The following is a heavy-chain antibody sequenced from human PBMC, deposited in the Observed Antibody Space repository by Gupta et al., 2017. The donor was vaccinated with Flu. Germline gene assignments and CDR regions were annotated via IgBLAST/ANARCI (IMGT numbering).Heavy chain of an antibody. J-gene: IGHJ4*02. CDR1: GSTIEAYA. CDR3: IKDTAPYYDSSGYYPDY. CDR2: ISWDSGTI. V-gene: IGHV3-9*01. Sequence: DVQLVESGAGSVQPGRYLRLSCAATGSTIEAYAIPWVRQAPGKGLDWVSGISWDSGTIGYADSVKGRFIISRDNAKNSLYLQMNSLRAEDTTFYYCIKDTAPYYDSSGYYPDYWGQGTLVTVSS. D-gene: IGHD3-22*01.